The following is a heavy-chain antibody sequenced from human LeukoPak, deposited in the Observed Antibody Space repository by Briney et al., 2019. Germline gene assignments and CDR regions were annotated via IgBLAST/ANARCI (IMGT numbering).Heavy chain of an antibody. J-gene: IGHJ4*02. Sequence: ASVKVSCKASGYTFTGYHMNWVRQAPGQGLEWMGWISVYTGNTNYAQKFQGRLIVTTDTSTSTAHMELRSLTSDDTAVYCCARDQYDSVWGSHRPYFDYWGQGTLVTVSS. D-gene: IGHD3-16*02. V-gene: IGHV1-18*04. CDR2: ISVYTGNT. CDR1: GYTFTGYH. CDR3: ARDQYDSVWGSHRPYFDY.